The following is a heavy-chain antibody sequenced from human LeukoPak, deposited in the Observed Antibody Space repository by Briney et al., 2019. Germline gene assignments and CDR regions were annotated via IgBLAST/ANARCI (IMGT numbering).Heavy chain of an antibody. J-gene: IGHJ4*02. V-gene: IGHV3-33*01. D-gene: IGHD6-19*01. CDR1: GFTVSSYG. CDR3: ARDAGWHFDY. Sequence: PGGSLRLSCAASGFTVSSYGMHWVRQAPGKGLEWVAVIWYDGSNKYYADSVKGRFTISRDNSKNTLYLQMKSLRAEDTAVYHCARDAGWHFDYWGQGTLVTVSS. CDR2: IWYDGSNK.